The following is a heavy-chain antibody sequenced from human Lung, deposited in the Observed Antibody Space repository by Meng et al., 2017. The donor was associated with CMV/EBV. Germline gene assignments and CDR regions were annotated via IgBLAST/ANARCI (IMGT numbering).Heavy chain of an antibody. V-gene: IGHV3-66*02. CDR3: ARDLEWFGSGGYFGMDV. Sequence: SCAASGFTVSDNYMSWVRQAPGKGLEWVSVIYSGGSTYYEDSVKGRFTISRDNSKNTLYLQMNSLRAEDTAVYYCARDLEWFGSGGYFGMDVWGQGXTVTVSS. D-gene: IGHD3-10*01. CDR1: GFTVSDNY. CDR2: IYSGGST. J-gene: IGHJ6*02.